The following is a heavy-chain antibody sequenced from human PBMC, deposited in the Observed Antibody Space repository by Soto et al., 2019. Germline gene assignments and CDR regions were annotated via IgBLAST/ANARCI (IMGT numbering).Heavy chain of an antibody. D-gene: IGHD6-19*01. CDR1: GFSIKSSNFY. J-gene: IGHJ5*02. V-gene: IGHV4-39*01. Sequence: LQESGPGLVRPSEPLSLSCTVSGFSIKSSNFYWGWIRQSPGKGLEWIGSIYYSGTTFYNPSLKSRVTLSLDTARNQFSLRLSSVTVADTSVYYCAVAGIERDYNWFDPWGQGTLVTVSS. CDR3: AVAGIERDYNWFDP. CDR2: IYYSGTT.